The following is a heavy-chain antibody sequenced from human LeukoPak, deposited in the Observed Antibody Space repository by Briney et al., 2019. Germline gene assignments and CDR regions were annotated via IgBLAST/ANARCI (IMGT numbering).Heavy chain of an antibody. CDR2: ISSSRSYI. Sequence: GGSLRLTCAASGFTFSSYSMNWVRQAPGKGLEWVSSISSSRSYIYYADSVKGRFTISRDNAKNSLYLQMNSLRAEDTAVYSCARGSSGDYGDFDYWGQGTLVTVSS. D-gene: IGHD6-19*01. CDR1: GFTFSSYS. V-gene: IGHV3-21*01. CDR3: ARGSSGDYGDFDY. J-gene: IGHJ4*02.